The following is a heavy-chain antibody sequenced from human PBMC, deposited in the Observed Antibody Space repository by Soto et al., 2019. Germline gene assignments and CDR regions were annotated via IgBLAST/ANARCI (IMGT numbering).Heavy chain of an antibody. CDR2: VYSTGST. CDR1: GDSISSSSYY. V-gene: IGHV4-39*01. Sequence: SETLSLTCTVTGDSISSSSYYWGWIRQPPGKGLQWIGNVYSTGSTFSHPSLTSRVFISVDTSKNKFSSRLTSVTAADTAVYYCARSHYTYGLLIDYWGPGIMVTVSS. D-gene: IGHD2-8*01. CDR3: ARSHYTYGLLIDY. J-gene: IGHJ4*02.